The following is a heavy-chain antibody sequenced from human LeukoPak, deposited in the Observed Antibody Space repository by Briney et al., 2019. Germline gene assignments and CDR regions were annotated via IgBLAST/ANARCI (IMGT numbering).Heavy chain of an antibody. J-gene: IGHJ6*02. Sequence: GASVKVSCKASGYTFTNYDINWVRQATGQGLEWMGWMNPESGNSGFAQKFQGRVTMTRDTSISTAYMEVSSLSSDDTAVYYCAREGIAAAGTTTSYYYGMDVWGQGTTVTVSS. V-gene: IGHV1-8*01. CDR2: MNPESGNS. D-gene: IGHD6-13*01. CDR1: GYTFTNYD. CDR3: AREGIAAAGTTTSYYYGMDV.